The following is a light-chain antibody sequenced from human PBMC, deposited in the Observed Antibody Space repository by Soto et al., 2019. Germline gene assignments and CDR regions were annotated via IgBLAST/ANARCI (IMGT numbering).Light chain of an antibody. J-gene: IGKJ1*01. V-gene: IGKV3-20*01. CDR1: QSVSNNY. CDR3: RQYGSSGT. Sequence: EIVLTQSPGTLSLSPGERATLSCRASQSVSNNYLAWYQQKPGQAPRLLIYGASNSATVIPDRFSGSGSGTDFTLTIRRMEPEDFSVYYCRQYGSSGTFGQGTKVDIK. CDR2: GAS.